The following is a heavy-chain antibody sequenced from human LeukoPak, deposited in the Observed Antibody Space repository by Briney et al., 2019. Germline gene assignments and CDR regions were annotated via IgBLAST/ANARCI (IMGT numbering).Heavy chain of an antibody. V-gene: IGHV3-30*04. CDR3: ARRPGEASYFDY. CDR1: GFTFSSYA. CDR2: ISYDGSNK. J-gene: IGHJ4*02. Sequence: PGRSLRLSCAASGFTFSSYATHWVRQAPGKGLEWVAVISYDGSNKYYADSVKGRFTISRDNSKNTLYLQMNSLRAEDTAVYYCARRPGEASYFDYWGQGTLVTVSS.